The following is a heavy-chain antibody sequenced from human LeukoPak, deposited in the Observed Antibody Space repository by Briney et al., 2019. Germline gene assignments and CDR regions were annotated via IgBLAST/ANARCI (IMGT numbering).Heavy chain of an antibody. CDR3: ARLSSSWYWSAGDPRLRKLLNWFDP. Sequence: SETLSLTCAVYGGSFSGYYWSWIRQPPGKGQEWIGEINHSGSTNYNPSLKSRVTISVDTSKNQFSLKLSSVTAADTAVYYCARLSSSWYWSAGDPRLRKLLNWFDPWGQGTLVTLYS. D-gene: IGHD6-13*01. J-gene: IGHJ5*02. V-gene: IGHV4-34*01. CDR1: GGSFSGYY. CDR2: INHSGST.